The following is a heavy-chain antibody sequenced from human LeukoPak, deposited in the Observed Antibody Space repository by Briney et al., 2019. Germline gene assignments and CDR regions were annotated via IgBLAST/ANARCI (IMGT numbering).Heavy chain of an antibody. CDR2: IYYSGST. CDR1: GGSISSYY. J-gene: IGHJ3*02. CDR3: ARGKEAYYDSSAGAFDI. Sequence: PSETLSLTCTVSGGSISSYYWSWIRQPPGKGLEWIGYIYYSGSTNYNPSLKSRVTISVDTSKNQFSLKLSSVTAADTAVYYCARGKEAYYDSSAGAFDIWGQGTMVTVSS. V-gene: IGHV4-59*01. D-gene: IGHD3-22*01.